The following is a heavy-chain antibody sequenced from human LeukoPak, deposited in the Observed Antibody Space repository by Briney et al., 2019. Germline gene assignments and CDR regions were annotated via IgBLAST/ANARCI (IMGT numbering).Heavy chain of an antibody. J-gene: IGHJ4*02. CDR3: GRFYSKYEGGFDY. CDR2: IYYSGSA. D-gene: IGHD4-11*01. V-gene: IGHV4-39*06. Sequence: PSETLSLTSIVPGGSIRSSSHYWGWTRQPPGKGLGWIGSIYYSGSAYYNASLKSRVTISVDTSKNQFALTVSSVTAADTAGYYCGRFYSKYEGGFDYWGQGTLVTVSS. CDR1: GGSIRSSSHY.